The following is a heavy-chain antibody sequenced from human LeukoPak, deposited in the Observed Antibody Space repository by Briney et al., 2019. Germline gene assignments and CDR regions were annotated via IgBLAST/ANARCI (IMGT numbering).Heavy chain of an antibody. D-gene: IGHD5-18*01. J-gene: IGHJ4*02. Sequence: GGSLRLSCAASGFTFRRYWMYWVRQAPGKGPVWVSRSNSDGSSTSYADSVKGRFTISRDNAKNTLSLQMNSLRAEETAVYYCARGGAYSYETFLDYWGQGTLVTVSS. CDR2: SNSDGSST. CDR3: ARGGAYSYETFLDY. V-gene: IGHV3-74*01. CDR1: GFTFRRYW.